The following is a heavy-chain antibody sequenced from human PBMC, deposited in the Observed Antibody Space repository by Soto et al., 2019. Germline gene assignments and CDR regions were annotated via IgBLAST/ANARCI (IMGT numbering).Heavy chain of an antibody. Sequence: KPSETLSLTCSVSGRSISSNYWSWIRQSPDKGLEWLGYVFYGGTDYYPPLGGRVSMSVETSKSHFSLKLTSVTVADTAVYYCASYRGALYFESWGPGILVTVSS. J-gene: IGHJ4*02. D-gene: IGHD3-16*01. CDR1: GRSISSNY. V-gene: IGHV4-59*01. CDR3: ASYRGALYFES. CDR2: VFYGGT.